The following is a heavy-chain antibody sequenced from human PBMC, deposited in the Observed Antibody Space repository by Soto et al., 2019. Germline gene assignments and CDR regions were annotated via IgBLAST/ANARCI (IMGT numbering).Heavy chain of an antibody. Sequence: GGSVRLCCAASRVTFTSSVMHWVRRAPGKGLEWVAVISYDGSNKYYADSVKGRFTISRDNSKNTLSLLMNSLRAEDTAVYFCAKVEYSGSHFDYWGQGT. V-gene: IGHV3-30*18. CDR3: AKVEYSGSHFDY. CDR1: RVTFTSSV. D-gene: IGHD1-26*01. CDR2: ISYDGSNK. J-gene: IGHJ4*02.